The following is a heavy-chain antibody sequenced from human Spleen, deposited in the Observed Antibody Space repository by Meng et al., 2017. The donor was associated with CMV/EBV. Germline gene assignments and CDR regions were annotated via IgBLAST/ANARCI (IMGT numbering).Heavy chain of an antibody. J-gene: IGHJ4*02. D-gene: IGHD6-13*01. CDR2: INHSGST. V-gene: IGHV4-34*01. CDR1: GGSFSGYY. Sequence: LSLTGAVYGGSFSGYYGSWIRQPPGKGLEWIGEINHSGSTNYNPSLKSRVTISVDTSKNQFSLKLSSVTAADTAVYYCARRLAAIRYWGQGTLVTVSS. CDR3: ARRLAAIRY.